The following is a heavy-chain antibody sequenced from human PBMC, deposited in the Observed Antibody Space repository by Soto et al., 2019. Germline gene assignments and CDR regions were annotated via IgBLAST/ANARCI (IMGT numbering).Heavy chain of an antibody. D-gene: IGHD2-15*01. V-gene: IGHV3-30*18. Sequence: QVQLVESGGGVVQPGRSLRLSCAASGFTFSSYGMHWVRQAPGKGLEWVAAISYDGSNKYYVDSVKGRFTISRDNSKNTLYLQMNSLRAEDTAVYYCAKETYSGTLDYWGQGTLVTVSS. CDR1: GFTFSSYG. CDR2: ISYDGSNK. J-gene: IGHJ4*02. CDR3: AKETYSGTLDY.